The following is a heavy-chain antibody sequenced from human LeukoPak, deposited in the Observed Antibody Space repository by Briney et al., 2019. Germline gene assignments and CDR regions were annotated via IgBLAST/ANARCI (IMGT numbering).Heavy chain of an antibody. CDR2: IHGGGGT. CDR3: AVEVTATDEGFDV. D-gene: IGHD2-21*02. V-gene: IGHV3-53*01. Sequence: PGGSLRLSCAASGFTLSTNYVSWVRQAPGKRPEWVSLIHGGGGTCDADSVKGRFTISRDISKNTMYLQMNSLRADDTAVYYCAVEVTATDEGFDVWGQGAMVTVSS. J-gene: IGHJ3*01. CDR1: GFTLSTNY.